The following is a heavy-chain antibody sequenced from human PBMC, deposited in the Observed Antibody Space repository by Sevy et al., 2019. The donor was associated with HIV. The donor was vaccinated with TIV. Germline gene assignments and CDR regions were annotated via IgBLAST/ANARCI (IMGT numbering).Heavy chain of an antibody. CDR2: ISDSGVST. CDR1: GITLSTNA. CDR3: VKGAHYMIPNDGFDL. J-gene: IGHJ3*01. D-gene: IGHD1-1*01. Sequence: GESLKISCEASGITLSTNAMSWVRQAPGKGLDWVSGISDSGVSTYYADSVKGRFTISRDNSKNTLYLQMKSLGAEDTAVYFCVKGAHYMIPNDGFDLWGHGTMVTVSS. V-gene: IGHV3-23*01.